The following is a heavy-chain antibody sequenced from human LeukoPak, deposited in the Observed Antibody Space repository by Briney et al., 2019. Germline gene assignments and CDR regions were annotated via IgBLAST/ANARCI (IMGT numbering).Heavy chain of an antibody. V-gene: IGHV3-66*04. J-gene: IGHJ4*02. CDR3: ARHGHLAPDAHYDY. CDR2: IYSDGTT. D-gene: IGHD2-2*01. Sequence: PGGSLRLSCAASGFTVSSNYMSWVRQAPGRGLEWVSVIYSDGTTYYADSVKGRFTIFRDNSKNTLYLQLNSLRAEDTAVYYCARHGHLAPDAHYDYWGRGTLVTVSS. CDR1: GFTVSSNY.